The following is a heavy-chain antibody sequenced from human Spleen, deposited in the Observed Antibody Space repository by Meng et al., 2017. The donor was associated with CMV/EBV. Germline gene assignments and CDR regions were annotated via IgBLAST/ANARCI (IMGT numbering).Heavy chain of an antibody. V-gene: IGHV3-30*04. CDR1: GFPFRSYA. D-gene: IGHD6-13*01. CDR3: ARARATGTDTSSPDS. J-gene: IGHJ4*02. Sequence: LSLTCAASGFPFRSYAMHWVRQAPGKGLEWVAVVSHHGRNKYYGDSVKGRFTISRDNSKNTLYLHMNSLRAEDSAVFYCARARATGTDTSSPDSWGQGTLVTVSS. CDR2: VSHHGRNK.